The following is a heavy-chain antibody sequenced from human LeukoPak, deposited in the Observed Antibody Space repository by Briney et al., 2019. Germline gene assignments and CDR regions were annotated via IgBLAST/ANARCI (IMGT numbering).Heavy chain of an antibody. CDR3: ARDLGSYFDF. Sequence: GGSLRLSCTASGFIFSRYGMHWVRQAPGKGLEWVALIRFDGSNRYYVDSVKGRFSISRDNGKNTLYLQMHSLRAEDTSVYYCARDLGSYFDFWGQGTLVTVSS. J-gene: IGHJ4*02. V-gene: IGHV3-30*02. CDR2: IRFDGSNR. CDR1: GFIFSRYG. D-gene: IGHD2-15*01.